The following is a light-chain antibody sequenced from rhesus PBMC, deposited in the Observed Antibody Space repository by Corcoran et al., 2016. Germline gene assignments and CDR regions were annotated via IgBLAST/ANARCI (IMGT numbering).Light chain of an antibody. CDR1: SSDIGGYNR. CDR2: EVS. V-gene: IGLV2-13*03. J-gene: IGLJ6*01. CDR3: GSYRSGSTFV. Sequence: QAAPTQSPSVSGSPGPSVTISCTGTSSDIGGYNRVSWYQQHPGKAPKLMIYEVSKRPSGVSDRFSGSKSGNTASLTISGLPAEDEADYYCGSYRSGSTFVFGSGTKLTVL.